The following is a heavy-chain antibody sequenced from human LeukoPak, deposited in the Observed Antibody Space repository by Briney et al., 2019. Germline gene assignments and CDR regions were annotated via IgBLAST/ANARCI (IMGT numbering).Heavy chain of an antibody. CDR1: GFTFSSYA. CDR3: AKDHLRDFWRRDNWFDP. CDR2: ISGSGGST. Sequence: GESLRLSCAASGFTFSSYAMSWVRQAPGKGLEWVSAISGSGGSTYYADSVKGRFTISRDNSKNTLYLQMNSLRAEDTAVYYCAKDHLRDFWRRDNWFDPWGQGTLVTVSS. D-gene: IGHD3-3*01. J-gene: IGHJ5*02. V-gene: IGHV3-23*01.